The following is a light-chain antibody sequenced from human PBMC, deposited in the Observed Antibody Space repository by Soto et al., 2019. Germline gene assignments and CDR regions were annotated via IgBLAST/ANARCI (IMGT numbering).Light chain of an antibody. V-gene: IGKV3-11*01. CDR1: QSVSSN. Sequence: EIVLTQSPATLSLSPGERATLSCRASQSVSSNLAWYXKKHGQAXRXLIYDASNRATGIPARFSGSVSGTDFTINIRSLEPEDGEVYYGQQRSNWLITFGQGTRLEIK. CDR2: DAS. J-gene: IGKJ5*01. CDR3: QQRSNWLIT.